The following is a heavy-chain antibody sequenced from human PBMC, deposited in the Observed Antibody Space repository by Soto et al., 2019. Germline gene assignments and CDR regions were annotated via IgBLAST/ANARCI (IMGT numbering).Heavy chain of an antibody. CDR3: ARGGFQSGSVDY. J-gene: IGHJ4*02. CDR2: IYYSGST. D-gene: IGHD5-12*01. V-gene: IGHV4-31*03. Sequence: SETLSLTCTVSGGSISSGGYYWSWIRQHPGKGLEWIGYIYYSGSTYYNPSLKSRVTISVDTSKNQFSLKLSSVTAADTAVYYCARGGFQSGSVDYWGQGTLVTVS. CDR1: GGSISSGGYY.